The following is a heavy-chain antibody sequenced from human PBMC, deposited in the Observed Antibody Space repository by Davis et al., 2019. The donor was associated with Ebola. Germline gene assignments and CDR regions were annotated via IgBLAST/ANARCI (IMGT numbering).Heavy chain of an antibody. CDR3: ARAEDILTGYSHSYYYGMDV. Sequence: GESLKISCAASGFTFSSYSMNWVRQAPGKGLEWVSSISSSSSYTNYADSVKGRFTISRDNAKNSLYLQMNSLRAEDTAVYYCARAEDILTGYSHSYYYGMDVWGQGTTVTVSS. D-gene: IGHD3-9*01. J-gene: IGHJ6*02. CDR2: ISSSSSYT. V-gene: IGHV3-21*01. CDR1: GFTFSSYS.